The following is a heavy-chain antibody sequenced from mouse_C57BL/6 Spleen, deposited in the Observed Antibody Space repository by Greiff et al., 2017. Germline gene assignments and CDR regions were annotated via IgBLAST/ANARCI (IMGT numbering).Heavy chain of an antibody. CDR2: IHPNSGST. V-gene: IGHV1-64*01. CDR1: GYTFTSYW. CDR3: AIWGITTVVAGAMDY. D-gene: IGHD1-1*01. Sequence: VQLQQPGAELVKPGASVKLSCKASGYTFTSYWMHWVKQRPGQGLEWIGMIHPNSGSTNYNEKFKSKATLTVDKSSSTAYMQLSSLTSEDSAVYYCAIWGITTVVAGAMDYWGQGTSVTVSS. J-gene: IGHJ4*01.